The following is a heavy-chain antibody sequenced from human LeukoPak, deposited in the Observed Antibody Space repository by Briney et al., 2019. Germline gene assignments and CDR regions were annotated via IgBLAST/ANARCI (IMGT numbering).Heavy chain of an antibody. J-gene: IGHJ4*02. D-gene: IGHD6-13*01. CDR3: AKEGDYSSIWIYFDY. V-gene: IGHV3-9*03. Sequence: GGSLRLSCAASGFTFDDYAMHWVRQAPGKGLEWVSGISWNSGSIGYADSVKGRFTISRDNAKNSLYLQMNSLRAEDMALYYCAKEGDYSSIWIYFDYWGQGTLVTVSS. CDR1: GFTFDDYA. CDR2: ISWNSGSI.